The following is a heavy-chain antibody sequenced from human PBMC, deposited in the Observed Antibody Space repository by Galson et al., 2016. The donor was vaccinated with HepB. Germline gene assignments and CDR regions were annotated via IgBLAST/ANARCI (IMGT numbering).Heavy chain of an antibody. CDR1: GFAFSNYG. CDR2: ISDSGATT. D-gene: IGHD6-19*01. V-gene: IGHV3-23*01. CDR3: TPPRDYSSGWNEIGD. Sequence: SLRLSCAASGFAFSNYGMSWVRQAPGKGLEWVSAISDSGATTYYADSVKGRFSTFRDNSMNTLYLQMHSLRVEDTALYYCTPPRDYSSGWNEIGDWGQGTLVTVSS. J-gene: IGHJ4*02.